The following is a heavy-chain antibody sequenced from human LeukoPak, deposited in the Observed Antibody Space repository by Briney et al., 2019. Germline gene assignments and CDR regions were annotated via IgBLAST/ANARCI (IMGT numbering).Heavy chain of an antibody. CDR1: EYSFTSYS. J-gene: IGHJ4*02. Sequence: GASVKVSCKASEYSFTSYSLHWLRQAPGQRLEWMGWINPGNGKTKYSQTFQDRVTITRDTSATTAYMELNGLISEDTAVYYCAKSSGYYYFDYWGQGTLVAVSS. CDR3: AKSSGYYYFDY. V-gene: IGHV1-3*01. D-gene: IGHD3-3*01. CDR2: INPGNGKT.